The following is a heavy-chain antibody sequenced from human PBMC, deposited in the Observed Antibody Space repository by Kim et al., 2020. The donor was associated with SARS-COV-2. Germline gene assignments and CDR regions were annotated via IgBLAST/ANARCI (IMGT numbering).Heavy chain of an antibody. CDR2: IFTDDIST. Sequence: GGSLRLSCAASGFTFSSFAMSWVRQAPGKGLQWVSVIFTDDISTYYADSVKGRFTISRDNSKNTLDLQMTSLRVEDTAVYYCAKEARQGGIAAAGAFDSWGQGTLVTVSS. J-gene: IGHJ4*02. CDR3: AKEARQGGIAAAGAFDS. D-gene: IGHD6-13*01. V-gene: IGHV3-23*03. CDR1: GFTFSSFA.